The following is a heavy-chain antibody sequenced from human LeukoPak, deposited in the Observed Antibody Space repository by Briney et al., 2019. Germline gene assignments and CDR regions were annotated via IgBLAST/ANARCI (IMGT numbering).Heavy chain of an antibody. Sequence: GGSLRLSCAASGFTFSSYSMNWVRQAPGKGLEWVSYISSSSSYIYYADSVKGRFTISRDNAKNSLYLQMNSLRAEDTAVYYCARGGVGGNDYWGQGTLVTVSS. D-gene: IGHD4-23*01. CDR2: ISSSSSYI. CDR3: ARGGVGGNDY. CDR1: GFTFSSYS. V-gene: IGHV3-21*01. J-gene: IGHJ4*02.